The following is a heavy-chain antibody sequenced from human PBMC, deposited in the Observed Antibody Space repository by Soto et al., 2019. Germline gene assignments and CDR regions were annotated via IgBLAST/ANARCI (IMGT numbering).Heavy chain of an antibody. Sequence: EVQLLESGGGLVRPGGSLRLSCAASGFTFTSYAMTWVRQAPGKGLEWVSGISGTGGSTYYADSVTGRFTISRDKSKNTLYLHVNSLRAEDTAVYYCARGSAYSDYDLEYWGQGTLVTVSS. CDR1: GFTFTSYA. J-gene: IGHJ4*02. D-gene: IGHD4-17*01. V-gene: IGHV3-23*01. CDR3: ARGSAYSDYDLEY. CDR2: ISGTGGST.